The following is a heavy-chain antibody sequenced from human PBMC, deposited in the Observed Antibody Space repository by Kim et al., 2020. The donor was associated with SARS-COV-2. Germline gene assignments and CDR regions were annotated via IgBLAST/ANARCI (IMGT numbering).Heavy chain of an antibody. Sequence: ASVKVSCKASGYFFPTYGVSWVRQAPGEGLEWMGWISPYTGDTNSAQKFQDRITLTTDTSKRTAYMELTSLTPDDTAVYYCARDLGAFYSGWDYWGQGTL. D-gene: IGHD1-26*01. V-gene: IGHV1-18*01. CDR3: ARDLGAFYSGWDY. J-gene: IGHJ4*02. CDR1: GYFFPTYG. CDR2: ISPYTGDT.